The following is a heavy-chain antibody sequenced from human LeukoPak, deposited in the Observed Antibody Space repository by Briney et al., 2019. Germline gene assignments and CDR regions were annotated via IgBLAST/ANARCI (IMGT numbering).Heavy chain of an antibody. CDR3: AKVPVGAGTEYYFDY. J-gene: IGHJ4*02. D-gene: IGHD6-19*01. CDR1: GFTFSSYA. CDR2: ISGSGGST. Sequence: PGGSLRLPCAASGFTFSSYAMSWVRQAPGKGLEWVSAISGSGGSTYYADSVKGRFTISRDNSKNTLYLQMNSLRAEDTAVYYCAKVPVGAGTEYYFDYWGQGTLVTVSS. V-gene: IGHV3-23*01.